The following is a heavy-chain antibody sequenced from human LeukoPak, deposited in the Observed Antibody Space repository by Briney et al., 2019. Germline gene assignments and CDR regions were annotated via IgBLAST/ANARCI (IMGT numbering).Heavy chain of an antibody. J-gene: IGHJ6*02. CDR3: ARCQVATEYYYYYGIDV. D-gene: IGHD5-12*01. CDR2: ISYDGSNK. CDR1: GFTFSSYA. V-gene: IGHV3-30-3*01. Sequence: GGSLRLSCAASGFTFSSYAMHWVRQAPGKGLEWVAVISYDGSNKYYADSVKGRFTISRDNSKNTLYLQMNSLRAEDTAVYYCARCQVATEYYYYYGIDVWGQGTTVTVSS.